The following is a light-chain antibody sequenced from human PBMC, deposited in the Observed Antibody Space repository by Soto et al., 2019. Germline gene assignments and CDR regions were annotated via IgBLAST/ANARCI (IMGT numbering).Light chain of an antibody. V-gene: IGKV1-27*01. J-gene: IGKJ1*01. CDR1: QGINNY. CDR3: QKYDSAPRT. Sequence: DIQMTQTPSSLSASVGDSVTITCRASQGINNYLAWFQQKPGKVPVLLIYAASTLKPGVPSRFSGSGAGTDFTLTISSLQPEDFATYYCQKYDSAPRTFGQGTKVEIK. CDR2: AAS.